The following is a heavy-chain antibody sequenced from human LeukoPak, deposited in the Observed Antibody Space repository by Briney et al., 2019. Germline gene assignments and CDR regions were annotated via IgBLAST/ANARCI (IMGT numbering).Heavy chain of an antibody. CDR2: ISDSGGST. J-gene: IGHJ3*02. D-gene: IGHD2-15*01. V-gene: IGHV3-23*01. CDR1: GFNFSNNA. CDR3: GRGRLQGIDAFDI. Sequence: GGSLRLSCAVPGFNFSNNALIWLRQAPGKGLEWVSVISDSGGSTYYADSVKGRFTISRDNSKNTLYLQMDSLRAEVAAVYYWGRGRLQGIDAFDIWGQGTMVTVSS.